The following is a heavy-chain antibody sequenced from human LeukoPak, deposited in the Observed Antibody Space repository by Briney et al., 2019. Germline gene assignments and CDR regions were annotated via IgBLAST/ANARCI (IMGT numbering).Heavy chain of an antibody. D-gene: IGHD1-26*01. CDR3: ARDLFSGSYVFDY. J-gene: IGHJ4*02. Sequence: GGSLRLSGAASGFTFSSYAMHWVRQAPGKGLEWVAVISYDGSNKYYADSVKGRFTISRDNSKNTPYLQMNSLRAEDTAVYYCARDLFSGSYVFDYWGQGTLVTVSS. CDR2: ISYDGSNK. V-gene: IGHV3-30*04. CDR1: GFTFSSYA.